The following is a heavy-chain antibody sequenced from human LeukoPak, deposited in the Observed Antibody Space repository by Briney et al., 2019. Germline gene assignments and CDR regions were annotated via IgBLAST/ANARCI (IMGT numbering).Heavy chain of an antibody. V-gene: IGHV3-33*01. CDR2: IWYDGSNK. D-gene: IGHD2/OR15-2a*01. CDR3: AGDGKDYFGMKYWAPAFDY. J-gene: IGHJ4*02. Sequence: GRSLRLSCAASGFTFSSYGMHWVRQAPGKGLEWVAVIWYDGSNKYYADSVKGRFTISRDNSKNTLYLQMNSLRAEDTAVYYCAGDGKDYFGMKYWAPAFDYWGQGTLVTVSS. CDR1: GFTFSSYG.